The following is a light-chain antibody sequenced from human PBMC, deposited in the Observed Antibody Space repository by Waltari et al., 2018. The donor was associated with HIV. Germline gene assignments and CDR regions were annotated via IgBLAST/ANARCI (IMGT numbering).Light chain of an antibody. CDR3: QQSYESPFN. CDR2: SAS. V-gene: IGKV1-39*01. Sequence: DIQLTPSPSSLSASLGASVVLTCRASQAISTYLNWYQRKAGKAPVSLVYSASTLQSGAPSRFRGSGSGRDFTLSISGLQPEDFATYFCQQSYESPFNFGPGTK. J-gene: IGKJ3*01. CDR1: QAISTY.